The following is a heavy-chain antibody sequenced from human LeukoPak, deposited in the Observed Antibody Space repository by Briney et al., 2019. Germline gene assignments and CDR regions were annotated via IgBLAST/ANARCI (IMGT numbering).Heavy chain of an antibody. J-gene: IGHJ4*02. Sequence: GGSLRLSCAASGFTFSSYALNWVRQASGKGLEWVSGISAGGGTTYFADSVKGRFTISRDNSKSTLYLQMNSLRAEDTAVYFCAKDRHGDYSFDFWGQGTLVTVSS. D-gene: IGHD4-17*01. CDR1: GFTFSSYA. CDR3: AKDRHGDYSFDF. CDR2: ISAGGGTT. V-gene: IGHV3-23*01.